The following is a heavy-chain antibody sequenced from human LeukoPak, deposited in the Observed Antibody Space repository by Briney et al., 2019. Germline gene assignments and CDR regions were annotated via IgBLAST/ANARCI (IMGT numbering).Heavy chain of an antibody. CDR1: GGSFSGYY. CDR2: FFYSGNT. CDR3: ARGLGGYSYDLDS. D-gene: IGHD5-18*01. V-gene: IGHV4-59*01. J-gene: IGHJ4*02. Sequence: SETLSLTCAVYGGSFSGYYWSWIRQPPGKGLEWIGSFFYSGNTNYNPSLKSRVTISVDTLKNQFSLKLISVTAADTAVYYCARGLGGYSYDLDSWGQGTLVTVSS.